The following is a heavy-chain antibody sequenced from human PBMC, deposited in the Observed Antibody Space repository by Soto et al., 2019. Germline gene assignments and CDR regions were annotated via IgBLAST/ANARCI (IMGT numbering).Heavy chain of an antibody. CDR2: IDPSDSYT. CDR1: GYSFTSYW. Sequence: GETLKISCKGSGYSFTSYWISWVRQIPGKGLEWMGRIDPSDSYTNYSPSFQGHVTISADKSISTAYLKWSSLKTSDTAMYYCARLRGYSYGDAFDIWGQGTMVTVSS. V-gene: IGHV5-10-1*01. CDR3: ARLRGYSYGDAFDI. J-gene: IGHJ3*02. D-gene: IGHD5-18*01.